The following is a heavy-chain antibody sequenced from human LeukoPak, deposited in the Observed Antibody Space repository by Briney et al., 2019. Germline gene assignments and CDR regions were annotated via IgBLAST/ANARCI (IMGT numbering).Heavy chain of an antibody. Sequence: GGSLRLTCAASGFTFSSYEMNWVRQAPGKGLEWVSYISSSGSTIYYADSVKGRFTISRDNAKNSLYLQMNSLRAEDTAVYYCARIRNPGAFDIWGQGTMVAVSS. J-gene: IGHJ3*02. CDR3: ARIRNPGAFDI. V-gene: IGHV3-48*03. D-gene: IGHD1-14*01. CDR1: GFTFSSYE. CDR2: ISSSGSTI.